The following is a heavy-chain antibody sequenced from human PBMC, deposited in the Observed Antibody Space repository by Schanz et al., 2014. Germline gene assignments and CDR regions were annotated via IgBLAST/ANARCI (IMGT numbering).Heavy chain of an antibody. CDR1: GFTFSSYG. J-gene: IGHJ5*02. D-gene: IGHD3-9*01. Sequence: QVQLVESGGGVVQPGRSLRLSCAASGFTFSSYGMHWVRQAPGKGLEWVAAMSYDGSIKYYGDSVKGRFTISRDNSENTLYLQMNSLSADDTAVFYCAKAEYDILTDSYSRLDPWGQGTLVTVSS. CDR2: MSYDGSIK. V-gene: IGHV3-33*06. CDR3: AKAEYDILTDSYSRLDP.